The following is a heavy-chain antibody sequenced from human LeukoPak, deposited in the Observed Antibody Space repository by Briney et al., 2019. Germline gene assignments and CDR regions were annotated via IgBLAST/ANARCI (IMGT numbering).Heavy chain of an antibody. V-gene: IGHV1-69*13. J-gene: IGHJ4*02. Sequence: SVKVSCKASGSTFSSYAISWVRQAPGQGLEWMGGIIPMFGTANYAQKFQGRVTITADESTSTAYMEVSSLGSEDTAVYYCARVTIDYDSSGYYYYNYFDYWGQGTLVAVSS. CDR2: IIPMFGTA. CDR1: GSTFSSYA. CDR3: ARVTIDYDSSGYYYYNYFDY. D-gene: IGHD3-22*01.